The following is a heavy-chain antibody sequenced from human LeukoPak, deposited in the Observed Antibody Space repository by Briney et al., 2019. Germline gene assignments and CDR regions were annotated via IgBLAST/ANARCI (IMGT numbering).Heavy chain of an antibody. Sequence: SETLSLTCAVSGYSISSGYYWDWIRRPPGKGLEWIGSVYHSGSTYYNPSLKSRVLMSLDTSKNHFSLKLSSVTAADTAVYYCARRVGSGTYYSFDYWGQGTLVTVSS. CDR2: VYHSGST. CDR3: ARRVGSGTYYSFDY. D-gene: IGHD3-10*01. V-gene: IGHV4-38-2*01. J-gene: IGHJ4*02. CDR1: GYSISSGYY.